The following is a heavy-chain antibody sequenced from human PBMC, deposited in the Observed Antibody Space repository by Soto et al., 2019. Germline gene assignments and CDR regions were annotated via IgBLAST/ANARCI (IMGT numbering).Heavy chain of an antibody. D-gene: IGHD2-2*01. CDR3: ARENGAAAQAHYYYGMDV. Sequence: PSQTLSLTCTISGDSVSSNSDAWNWSRQSPSRGLEWLGRTYYRSKWYNDYAVSVRSRITISPDTSRNQTSLHVSSVTPEDTAVYCCARENGAAAQAHYYYGMDVWGQGTTVTVSS. J-gene: IGHJ6*02. CDR1: GDSVSSNSDA. V-gene: IGHV6-1*01. CDR2: TYYRSKWYN.